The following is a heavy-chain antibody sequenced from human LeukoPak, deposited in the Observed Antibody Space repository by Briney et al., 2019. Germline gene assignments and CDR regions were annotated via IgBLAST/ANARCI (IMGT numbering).Heavy chain of an antibody. CDR1: GYTFTEYN. CDR2: INPYSGGT. V-gene: IGHV1-2*02. J-gene: IGHJ4*02. CDR3: AREGVVLELDF. Sequence: GASVKVSCKASGYTFTEYNMQWVRQAPGQGLEWMGLINPYSGGTDYAQKFQGRVTMTRDMSITTGYIELHGLTFDDTAVYFCAREGVVLELDFWGQGTLVTVSS. D-gene: IGHD1-1*01.